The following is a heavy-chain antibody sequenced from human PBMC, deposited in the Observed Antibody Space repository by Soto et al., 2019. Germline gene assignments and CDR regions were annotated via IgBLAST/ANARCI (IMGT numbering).Heavy chain of an antibody. CDR3: ARWALDLGYCSGGSCLSHAFDI. J-gene: IGHJ3*02. D-gene: IGHD2-15*01. CDR2: IYYSGST. Sequence: PSETLSLTCTVSGGSISSYYWSWIRQPPGKGLEWIGYIYYSGSTNYNPSLKSRVTISVDTSKNQFSLKLSSVTAADTAVYYCARWALDLGYCSGGSCLSHAFDIWGQGTMVTVSS. V-gene: IGHV4-59*01. CDR1: GGSISSYY.